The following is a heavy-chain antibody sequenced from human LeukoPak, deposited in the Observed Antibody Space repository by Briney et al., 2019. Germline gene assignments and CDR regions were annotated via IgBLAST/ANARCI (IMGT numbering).Heavy chain of an antibody. D-gene: IGHD6-13*01. Sequence: GESLKISCKGSGYSFTTSWIGWVRQMPGKGLEWMGIIYPGDSDTRYSPSFQGQVTISADKSISTAYLQWSSLKASDTAMYYCARSAHSSSWYGYYYYYGMDVWGQGTTVTVSS. CDR2: IYPGDSDT. V-gene: IGHV5-51*01. CDR1: GYSFTTSW. CDR3: ARSAHSSSWYGYYYYYGMDV. J-gene: IGHJ6*02.